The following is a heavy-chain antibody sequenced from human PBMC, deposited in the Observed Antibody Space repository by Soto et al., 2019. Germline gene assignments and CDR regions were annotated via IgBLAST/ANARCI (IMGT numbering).Heavy chain of an antibody. CDR3: ARRYSNYGIRHYYYYMDV. Sequence: ASVKVSCKASGYTFTSYYMHWVRQAPGQGLEWMRIINPSGGSTSYAQKFQGRFTISRDNSNITLFLQMNGLRAEDTAVYYCARRYSNYGIRHYYYYMDVWGKGTTVTVSS. V-gene: IGHV1-46*01. CDR2: INPSGGST. CDR1: GYTFTSYY. D-gene: IGHD4-4*01. J-gene: IGHJ6*03.